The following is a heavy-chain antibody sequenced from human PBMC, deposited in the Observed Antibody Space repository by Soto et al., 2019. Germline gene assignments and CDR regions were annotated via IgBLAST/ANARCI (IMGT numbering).Heavy chain of an antibody. CDR3: ASPYNEAAARHYYYYGMDV. Sequence: ASVKVSCKASGGTFSSYAISWVRQAPGQGLEWMGGIIPIFGTANYAQKFQGRVTITADESTSTAYMELSSLRSEDTAVYYCASPYNEAAARHYYYYGMDVWGQGTTVTVSS. D-gene: IGHD6-13*01. V-gene: IGHV1-69*13. CDR1: GGTFSSYA. J-gene: IGHJ6*02. CDR2: IIPIFGTA.